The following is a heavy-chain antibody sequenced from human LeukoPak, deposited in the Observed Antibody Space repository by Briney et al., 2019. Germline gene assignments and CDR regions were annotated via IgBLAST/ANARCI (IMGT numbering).Heavy chain of an antibody. J-gene: IGHJ3*02. D-gene: IGHD6-13*01. CDR1: GGSISSYY. CDR2: IYTSGST. Sequence: SETLSLTCTVSGGSISSYYWSWIRQPAGKGLEWIGRIYTSGSTKYNPSLKSRVTMSVDTSKNQFSLKLSSVTAADTAVYYCARGLDSSSSNDAFDIWGQGTMVTVSS. V-gene: IGHV4-4*07. CDR3: ARGLDSSSSNDAFDI.